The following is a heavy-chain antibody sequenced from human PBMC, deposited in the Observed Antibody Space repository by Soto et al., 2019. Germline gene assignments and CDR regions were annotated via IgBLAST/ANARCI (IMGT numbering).Heavy chain of an antibody. J-gene: IGHJ4*02. D-gene: IGHD6-13*01. CDR2: ISSTSSYI. CDR1: GFPFSTYS. Sequence: GGSLRLSCAASGFPFSTYSMNWVRQAPGKGLEWVSFISSTSSYIYYADSVKGRFTISRDNAKNSLFLQMNSLRDDDTAVYYCARYGAAAGTLVWGQGTLVTVSS. CDR3: ARYGAAAGTLV. V-gene: IGHV3-21*05.